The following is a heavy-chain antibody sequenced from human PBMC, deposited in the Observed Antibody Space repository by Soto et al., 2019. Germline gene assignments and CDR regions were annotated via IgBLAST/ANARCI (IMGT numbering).Heavy chain of an antibody. Sequence: EVQLVESGGGLVQPGGSLRLSCAASGFTFSSYWMHWVRQAPGKGLVWVSRINSDGSSTSYADSVKGRFTISRDNAKNTLYLQMNSLRAEDTAVYYCARDPQEGITIFGVVHTAYYYYGMDVWGQGTTVTVSS. D-gene: IGHD3-3*01. CDR2: INSDGSST. V-gene: IGHV3-74*01. CDR3: ARDPQEGITIFGVVHTAYYYYGMDV. J-gene: IGHJ6*02. CDR1: GFTFSSYW.